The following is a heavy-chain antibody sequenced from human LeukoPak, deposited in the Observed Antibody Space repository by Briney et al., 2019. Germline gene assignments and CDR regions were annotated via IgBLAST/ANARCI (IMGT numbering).Heavy chain of an antibody. Sequence: PSETLSLPCTVSSGPISSYYWSWIRQPPGKGLEWVGYIYTRGSTNYIPSLKSRVTISVDTAKNQFSLKLSSVTAADTAVYYWARLADSSVWNYYYYYYMDVWGKGTTVTVSS. CDR1: SGPISSYY. CDR2: IYTRGST. CDR3: ARLADSSVWNYYYYYYMDV. V-gene: IGHV4-4*09. D-gene: IGHD6-19*01. J-gene: IGHJ6*03.